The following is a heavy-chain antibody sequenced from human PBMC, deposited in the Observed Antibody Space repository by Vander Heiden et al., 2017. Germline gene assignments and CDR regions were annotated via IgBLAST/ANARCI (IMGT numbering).Heavy chain of an antibody. CDR3: ARDALGCGGDCTGAFYFDS. J-gene: IGHJ4*02. V-gene: IGHV3-30-3*01. CDR1: GFTLRPYA. CDR2: VSSDENHR. Sequence: QEQWVESGGGVVKPGESPELSGEDSGFTLRPYALPWVRQAPGKGLEWVAVVSSDENHRYYADSVKGRFTISRDKSKNTIYLQMDSLRPEDSALYYCARDALGCGGDCTGAFYFDSWGLGTLVTVSS. D-gene: IGHD2-21*02.